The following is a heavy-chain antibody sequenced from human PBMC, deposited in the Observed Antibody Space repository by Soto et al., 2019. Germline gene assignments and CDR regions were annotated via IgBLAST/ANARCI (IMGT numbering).Heavy chain of an antibody. D-gene: IGHD3-16*01. CDR3: ARSYGWAFDI. CDR2: GST. V-gene: IGHV4-59*01. J-gene: IGHJ3*02. Sequence: GSTNYNPSLKSRVTISVDTSENQFPLKLTSVTAADTAVYYCARSYGWAFDIWGQGTMVTVSS.